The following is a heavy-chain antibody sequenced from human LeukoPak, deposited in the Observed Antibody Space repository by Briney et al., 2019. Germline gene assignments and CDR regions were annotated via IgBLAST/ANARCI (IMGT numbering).Heavy chain of an antibody. Sequence: SVQVSCKASGGTFSSYAISWVRQAPGQGLEWMGRIIPIFGTANYAQKFQGRVTITTDESTSTAYMELSSLRSEDTAVYYCARDSGGEQWLVPFDYWGQGTLVTVSS. CDR1: GGTFSSYA. D-gene: IGHD6-19*01. J-gene: IGHJ4*02. V-gene: IGHV1-69*05. CDR2: IIPIFGTA. CDR3: ARDSGGEQWLVPFDY.